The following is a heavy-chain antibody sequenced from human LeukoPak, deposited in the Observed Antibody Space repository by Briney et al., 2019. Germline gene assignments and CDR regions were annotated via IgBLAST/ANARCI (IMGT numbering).Heavy chain of an antibody. CDR1: DYTFTNYG. CDR3: ARDWGAAAGRKKNAFDI. V-gene: IGHV1-2*02. J-gene: IGHJ3*02. CDR2: INPNSGGT. D-gene: IGHD6-13*01. Sequence: ASVKVSCKASDYTFTNYGISWVRQAPGQGLEWMGWINPNSGGTNYAQKFQGRVTMTRDTSISTAYMELSRLRSDDTAVYYCARDWGAAAGRKKNAFDIWGQGTMVTVSS.